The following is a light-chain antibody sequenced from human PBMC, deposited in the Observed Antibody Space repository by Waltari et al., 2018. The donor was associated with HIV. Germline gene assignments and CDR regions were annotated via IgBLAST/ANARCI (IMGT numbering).Light chain of an antibody. CDR3: ATWHTRLRAHVV. CDR2: DNH. CDR1: SPNIGNND. J-gene: IGLJ2*01. Sequence: QSVLTQSPSVSAAPGQRVTISCSGSSPNIGNNDVSWYQQLPGRAPKVLIYDNHKRPAGTPDRLTDAESGTSATLDITGLQTGDEADYYCATWHTRLRAHVVFGGGPKVTVL. V-gene: IGLV1-51*01.